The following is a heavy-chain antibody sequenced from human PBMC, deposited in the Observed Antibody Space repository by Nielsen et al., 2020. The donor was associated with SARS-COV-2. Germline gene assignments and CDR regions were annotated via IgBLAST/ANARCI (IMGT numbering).Heavy chain of an antibody. Sequence: LKISCAASGFTFDDYAMHWVRQAPGKGLEWVSGISWNSGSIGYADSVKGRFTISRDNAKNSLYLQMNSLRAEDTAVYYCARPVVVYYGMDVWGQGTTVTVSS. CDR3: ARPVVVYYGMDV. V-gene: IGHV3-9*01. D-gene: IGHD2-15*01. CDR2: ISWNSGSI. CDR1: GFTFDDYA. J-gene: IGHJ6*02.